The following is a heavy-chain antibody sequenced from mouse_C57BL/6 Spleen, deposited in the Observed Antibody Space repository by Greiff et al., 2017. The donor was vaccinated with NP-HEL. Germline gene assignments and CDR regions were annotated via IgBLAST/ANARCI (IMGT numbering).Heavy chain of an antibody. V-gene: IGHV1-42*01. CDR1: GYSFTGYY. CDR2: INPSTGGT. CDR3: ARSGQLRFQGYYFDY. D-gene: IGHD3-2*02. J-gene: IGHJ2*01. Sequence: EVKLMESGPELVKPGASVKISCKASGYSFTGYYMNWVKQSPEKSLEWIGEINPSTGGTTYNQKFKAKATLTVDKSSSTAYMQLKSLTSEDSAVYYCARSGQLRFQGYYFDYWGQGTTLTVSS.